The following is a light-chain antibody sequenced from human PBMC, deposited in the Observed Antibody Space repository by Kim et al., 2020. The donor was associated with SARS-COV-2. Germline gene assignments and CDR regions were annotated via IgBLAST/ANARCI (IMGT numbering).Light chain of an antibody. V-gene: IGLV3-1*01. J-gene: IGLJ2*01. CDR3: QAWDTTVV. CDR1: QLGDKY. CDR2: QDK. Sequence: SYELTQPPSLSVSPGQTASITCSGDQLGDKYVCWYQQRPGQSPVLVIYQDKNRPSGIPERFSGSNSGNTATLTISGTQAMDEADYYCQAWDTTVVFGGGTQLTVL.